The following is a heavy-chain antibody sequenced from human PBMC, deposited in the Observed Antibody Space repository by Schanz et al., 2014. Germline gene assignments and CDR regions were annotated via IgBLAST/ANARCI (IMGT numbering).Heavy chain of an antibody. CDR1: GYIFINYG. CDR3: ERDAADYCDIEAEEDY. J-gene: IGHJ4*02. CDR2: ISVYSGNT. D-gene: IGHD5-12*01. V-gene: IGHV1-18*01. Sequence: QVQLVQSGAEVKKPGASVKVSCKASGYIFINYGISWVRQAPGQGLEWMGWISVYSGNTKDPQKLQGRVTMTTDTSTSTAYRELSSLRSNDTAVYYCERDAADYCDIEAEEDYWGQGTLVTVSS.